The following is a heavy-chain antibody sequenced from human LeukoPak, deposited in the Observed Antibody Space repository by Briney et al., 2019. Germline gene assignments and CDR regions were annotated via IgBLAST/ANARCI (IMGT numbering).Heavy chain of an antibody. Sequence: SETLSLTCAVYSGSFSGYYWSWIRQPPGKGLEWIGEINHSGSTNYNPSLKSRVTISVDTSKNQFSLKLSSVTAADTAVYYCVRGSPPRRNYDSRGYYSYYFDYWGQGTLVTVSS. J-gene: IGHJ4*02. V-gene: IGHV4-34*01. D-gene: IGHD3-22*01. CDR3: VRGSPPRRNYDSRGYYSYYFDY. CDR1: SGSFSGYY. CDR2: INHSGST.